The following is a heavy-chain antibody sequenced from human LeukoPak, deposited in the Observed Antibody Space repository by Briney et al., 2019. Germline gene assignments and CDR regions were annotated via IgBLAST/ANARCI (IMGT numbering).Heavy chain of an antibody. J-gene: IGHJ4*02. CDR1: GYTFNRHN. CDR3: ARDRVVRGVISPVDY. D-gene: IGHD3-10*01. CDR2: LNPSGGFT. V-gene: IGHV1-46*02. Sequence: ASVKVSCKASGYTFNRHNMHWVRQAPGQGLEWMGILNPSGGFTSYAQKFQARVTMTRDMSTSTVYMELGSLTSEDTAVYYCARDRVVRGVISPVDYWGQGTLVTVSS.